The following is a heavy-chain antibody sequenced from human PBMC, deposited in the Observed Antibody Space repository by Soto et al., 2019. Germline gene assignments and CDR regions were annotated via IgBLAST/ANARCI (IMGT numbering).Heavy chain of an antibody. CDR1: GFTFSNFW. Sequence: GGSLRLSCAASGFTFSNFWMSWVRQAPGKGLEWVANIKQDGSEKYYVDSVKGRFTISRDNAKNSLYLQMNSLRAEDTAVYYCARDPGITIFGVVIVWGQGTLVTVSS. CDR3: ARDPGITIFGVVIV. J-gene: IGHJ4*02. CDR2: IKQDGSEK. V-gene: IGHV3-7*01. D-gene: IGHD3-3*01.